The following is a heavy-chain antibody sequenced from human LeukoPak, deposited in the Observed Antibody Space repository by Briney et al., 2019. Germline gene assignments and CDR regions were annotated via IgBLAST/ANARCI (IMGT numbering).Heavy chain of an antibody. V-gene: IGHV3-74*01. CDR2: ISPTGSTT. J-gene: IGHJ4*02. D-gene: IGHD6-6*01. CDR3: ARXPNSNXSGLDF. Sequence: PGGSLRLSCAASGFTFSSYSMNWVRQAPGKGLVWVSRISPTGSTTSYADSVKGRFTVSRDNAKNTLYLQVNNLRAEDTAVYYCARXPNSNXSGLDFWGQGTLXTXSS. CDR1: GFTFSSYS.